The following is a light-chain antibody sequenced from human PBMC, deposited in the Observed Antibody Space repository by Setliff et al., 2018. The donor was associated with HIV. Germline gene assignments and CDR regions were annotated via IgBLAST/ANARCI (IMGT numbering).Light chain of an antibody. CDR3: CSYAGSSTFV. J-gene: IGLJ1*01. V-gene: IGLV2-14*03. CDR1: SSDVGSYKY. Sequence: QSALTQPASVSGSPGQSITISCTGTSSDVGSYKYVSWFQQHPGKVPKVMIYDVSNRPSGVSNRFSGSKSGNTASLTISGLQAEDEADYYCCSYAGSSTFVFGSGTKATVL. CDR2: DVS.